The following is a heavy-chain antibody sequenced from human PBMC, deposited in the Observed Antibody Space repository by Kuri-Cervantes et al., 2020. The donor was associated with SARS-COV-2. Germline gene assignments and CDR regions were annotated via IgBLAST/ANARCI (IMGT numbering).Heavy chain of an antibody. V-gene: IGHV1-2*02. CDR1: GYTFTGYY. CDR3: ASTIFGVDNWFDP. CDR2: INPNSGGT. J-gene: IGHJ5*02. D-gene: IGHD3-3*01. Sequence: ASVKVSCKASGYTFTGYYMHWVRQAPGQGLEWMGWINPNSGGTNYAQKLQGRVTITTDESTSTAYMELSSLRSEDTAVYYCASTIFGVDNWFDPWGQGTLVTVSS.